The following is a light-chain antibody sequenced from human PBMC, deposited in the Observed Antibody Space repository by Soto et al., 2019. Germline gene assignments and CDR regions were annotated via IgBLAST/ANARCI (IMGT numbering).Light chain of an antibody. CDR1: QRIGNY. V-gene: IGKV1-39*01. Sequence: DVQMTQSPSSLSAFVGDRVTITCRASQRIGNYLHWYQQHPGKAPKLLIYVASSLQSGVPSRFRGSGSGTDFTLTISSLQPEDFATYYCHQTFSSPRTFGQGTKVELK. J-gene: IGKJ1*01. CDR2: VAS. CDR3: HQTFSSPRT.